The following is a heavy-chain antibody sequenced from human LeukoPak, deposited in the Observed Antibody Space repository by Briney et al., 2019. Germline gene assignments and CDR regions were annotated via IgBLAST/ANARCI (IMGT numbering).Heavy chain of an antibody. Sequence: SVKVSCKASGGTFSSYAISWVRQAPGQGLEWMGGIIPIFGTADYAQKFQGRVTITADKSTSTAYMELSSLRSEDTAVYYCAREAAVAGTEYWGQGTLVTVSS. D-gene: IGHD6-19*01. CDR1: GGTFSSYA. J-gene: IGHJ4*02. CDR2: IIPIFGTA. V-gene: IGHV1-69*06. CDR3: AREAAVAGTEY.